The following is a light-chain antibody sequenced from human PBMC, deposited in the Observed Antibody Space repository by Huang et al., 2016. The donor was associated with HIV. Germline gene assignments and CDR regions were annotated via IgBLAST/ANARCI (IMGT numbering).Light chain of an antibody. Sequence: DIVLTQSPDFQSVTPKEKVTITCRASQSIGNSLHWYQQKPGQSPSLLIKYASQSISGGPSRFSGSGVGTDFTLTINSLESEDAATYYCHQSRSFPYTFGHGTRLEIK. J-gene: IGKJ2*01. CDR2: YAS. CDR1: QSIGNS. CDR3: HQSRSFPYT. V-gene: IGKV6-21*02.